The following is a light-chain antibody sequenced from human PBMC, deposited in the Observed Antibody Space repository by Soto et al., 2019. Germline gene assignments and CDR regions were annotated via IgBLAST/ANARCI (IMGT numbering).Light chain of an antibody. CDR2: KAS. V-gene: IGKV1-5*03. J-gene: IGKJ2*01. CDR3: KQYNSYSRNT. CDR1: QSISSW. Sequence: IQMTQSPSTLSASVGDRVTITCRASQSISSWLAWYQQKPGKAPKLPIYKASRLVSGGPSRFSGSGSGTEFTLTISSLQPDDFASYYCKQYNSYSRNTFGQGTKLEIK.